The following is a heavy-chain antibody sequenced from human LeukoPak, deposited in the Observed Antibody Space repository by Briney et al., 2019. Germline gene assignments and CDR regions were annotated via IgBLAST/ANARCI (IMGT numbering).Heavy chain of an antibody. D-gene: IGHD2-15*01. Sequence: PSQTLSLTCTVSGGSISSGGYYWIWIRQHPGKGLEWIGYIYYSGSTYYNPSLKSRVTISVDTSKNQFSLKLSSVTAADTAVYYCATLRPDCSGGSCYLPAAFDIWGQGTMVTVSS. CDR1: GGSISSGGYY. J-gene: IGHJ3*02. V-gene: IGHV4-31*03. CDR3: ATLRPDCSGGSCYLPAAFDI. CDR2: IYYSGST.